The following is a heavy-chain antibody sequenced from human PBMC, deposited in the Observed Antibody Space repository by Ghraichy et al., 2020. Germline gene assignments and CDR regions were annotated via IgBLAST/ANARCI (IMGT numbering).Heavy chain of an antibody. J-gene: IGHJ3*02. CDR1: GFTFSSYG. V-gene: IGHV3-30*18. D-gene: IGHD6-13*01. Sequence: LSLTCAASGFTFSSYGMHWVRQAPGKGLEWVAVISYDGSNKYYADSVKGRFTISRDNSKNTLYLQMTSLRAEDTAVYYCAKAASSSWYGAFDIWGQGTMVTVSS. CDR3: AKAASSSWYGAFDI. CDR2: ISYDGSNK.